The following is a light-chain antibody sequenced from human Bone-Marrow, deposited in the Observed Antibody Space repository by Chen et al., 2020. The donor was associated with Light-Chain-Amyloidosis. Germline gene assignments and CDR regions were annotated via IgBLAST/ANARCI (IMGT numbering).Light chain of an antibody. CDR2: DDS. J-gene: IGLJ3*02. CDR1: NIGSTS. Sequence: SYVLTPPPSVSAAPGQTATIACGGNNIGSTSVHWYQQTPGQAPLLVVYDDSDRPSGIPERLSGSNSGNTATLTISRVEAGDEADYYCQVWDRSSDRPVFGGGTKLTVL. V-gene: IGLV3-21*02. CDR3: QVWDRSSDRPV.